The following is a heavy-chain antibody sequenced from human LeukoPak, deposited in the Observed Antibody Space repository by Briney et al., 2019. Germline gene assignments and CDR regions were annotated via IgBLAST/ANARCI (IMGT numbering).Heavy chain of an antibody. D-gene: IGHD3-22*01. J-gene: IGHJ5*02. V-gene: IGHV1-8*02. CDR3: ARGEDYYDSSGYYLNWFDP. CDR2: MNPNSGNT. Sequence: ASVKVSCKASGGTFSSYAINWVRQATGQGLEWTGWMNPNSGNTGYAQKFQGRVTMTRNTSISTAYMELSSLRSEDTAVYYCARGEDYYDSSGYYLNWFDPWGQGTLVTVSS. CDR1: GGTFSSYA.